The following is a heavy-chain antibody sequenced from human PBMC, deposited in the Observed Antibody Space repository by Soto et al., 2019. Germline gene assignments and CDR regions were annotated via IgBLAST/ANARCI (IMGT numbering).Heavy chain of an antibody. CDR2: ISGSGGST. CDR1: GFTFSSYA. J-gene: IGHJ6*02. V-gene: IGHV3-23*01. D-gene: IGHD4-17*01. CDR3: AKVGGDRNYYYDGMDV. Sequence: VQLLESGGGLVQPGGSLRLSCAASGFTFSSYAMSWVRQAPGKGLEWVSAISGSGGSTYYADSVKGRFTISRDNSKSTLYRQTDSLRAEDTAVYYCAKVGGDRNYYYDGMDVWGQGTTVTVSS.